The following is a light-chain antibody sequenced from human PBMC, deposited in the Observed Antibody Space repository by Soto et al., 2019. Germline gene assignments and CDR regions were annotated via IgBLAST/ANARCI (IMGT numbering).Light chain of an antibody. CDR3: HQYYTWPRT. Sequence: EIVMTQSPVTLCVSPGERATLSCRASQTVTTDLAWYQQKPGQAPRLVIHGASTRATDFPARFSGSGSGTEFTLTISSLQSEDIAVYYCHQYYTWPRTFGQGTTVDIK. CDR1: QTVTTD. CDR2: GAS. J-gene: IGKJ1*01. V-gene: IGKV3-15*01.